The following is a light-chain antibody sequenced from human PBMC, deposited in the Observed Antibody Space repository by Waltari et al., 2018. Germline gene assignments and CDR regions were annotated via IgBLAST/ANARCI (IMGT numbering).Light chain of an antibody. V-gene: IGLV2-8*01. CDR3: SSYAGSNNLV. CDR2: EVT. J-gene: IGLJ2*01. Sequence: QSALTQPPSASGSPGQSVTISCTGTSSDVGDYVSWYQQHPGKAPKLMISEVTKRPAGVPDRVAGSKAGNTASLTVSGLQAEDEADYYCSSYAGSNNLVFGGGTKLTVL. CDR1: SSDVGDY.